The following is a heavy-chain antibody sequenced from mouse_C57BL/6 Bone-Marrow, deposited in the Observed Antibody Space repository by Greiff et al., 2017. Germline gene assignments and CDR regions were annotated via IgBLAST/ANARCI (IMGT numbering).Heavy chain of an antibody. CDR3: ARRGGYGGYFDV. J-gene: IGHJ1*03. V-gene: IGHV1-64*01. Sequence: QVQLKQPGAELVKPGASVKLSCKASGYTFTSYWMHWVKQRPGQGLEWIGMIHPNSGSTNYNEKFKSKAALTVDKSSSTAYMQLSSLTSEDSAVYYCARRGGYGGYFDVWGTGTTVTVSS. D-gene: IGHD2-2*01. CDR2: IHPNSGST. CDR1: GYTFTSYW.